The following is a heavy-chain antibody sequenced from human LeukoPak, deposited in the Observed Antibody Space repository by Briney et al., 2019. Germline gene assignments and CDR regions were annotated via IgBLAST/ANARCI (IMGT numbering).Heavy chain of an antibody. D-gene: IGHD3-22*01. CDR3: ARGITYYYDSSGYYYGDAFDI. V-gene: IGHV1-69*04. J-gene: IGHJ3*02. CDR2: IIPILGIA. Sequence: ASVKVSCKASGGTFSSYAISWVRQAPGQGLEWMGRIIPILGIANYAQKFQGRVTITADKSTSTAYMELRSLRSDDTAVYYCARGITYYYDSSGYYYGDAFDIWGQGTMVTVSS. CDR1: GGTFSSYA.